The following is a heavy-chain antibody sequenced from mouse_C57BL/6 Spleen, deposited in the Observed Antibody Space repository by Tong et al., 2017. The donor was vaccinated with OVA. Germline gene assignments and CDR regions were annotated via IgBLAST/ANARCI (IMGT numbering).Heavy chain of an antibody. CDR1: RYTFTDYN. J-gene: IGHJ2*01. V-gene: IGHV1-18*01. CDR3: ARAAQATRFDY. CDR2: INPNNGGT. D-gene: IGHD3-2*02. Sequence: EVQLQESGPELVKPGASVKIPCKASRYTFTDYNMDWVKQSHGKSLEWIGDINPNNGGTIYNQKFKGKAKLTAVTSASTAYMQLSSLTSEDSAVYFCARAAQATRFDYWGQGTTLTVSS.